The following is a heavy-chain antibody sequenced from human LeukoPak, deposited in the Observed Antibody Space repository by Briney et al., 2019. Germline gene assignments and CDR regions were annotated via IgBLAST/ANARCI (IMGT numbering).Heavy chain of an antibody. Sequence: SETLSLTCTVSGASISGYYWSWIQQPPGKGLEWIGYVYTSGNTNYNPSLKSRVTISVDTSKNQFSLKLTSVTAADTAVYYCARQRDGYNWGFDPWGQGTLVTVSS. V-gene: IGHV4-4*09. CDR3: ARQRDGYNWGFDP. D-gene: IGHD5-24*01. CDR2: VYTSGNT. J-gene: IGHJ5*02. CDR1: GASISGYY.